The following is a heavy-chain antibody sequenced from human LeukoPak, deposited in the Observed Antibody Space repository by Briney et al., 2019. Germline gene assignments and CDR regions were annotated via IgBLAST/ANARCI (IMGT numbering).Heavy chain of an antibody. Sequence: GGSLRLSCAASGFTFSSYAMSWVRQAPGKGLEWVSAISGSGGSTYYADSVKGRFTISRDNAKNSLYLQMNSLRAEDTAVYYCARDLIVGTTIRYYFDYWGQGTLVTVSS. CDR2: ISGSGGST. V-gene: IGHV3-23*01. D-gene: IGHD1-26*01. CDR1: GFTFSSYA. CDR3: ARDLIVGTTIRYYFDY. J-gene: IGHJ4*02.